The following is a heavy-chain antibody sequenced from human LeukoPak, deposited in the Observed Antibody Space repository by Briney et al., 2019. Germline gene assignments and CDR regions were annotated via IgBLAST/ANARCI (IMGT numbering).Heavy chain of an antibody. CDR2: INPNSGGT. J-gene: IGHJ4*02. CDR1: GYTFTGNY. D-gene: IGHD3-3*01. Sequence: ASVKVSCKASGYTFTGNYMHWVRQAPGQGLEWMGWINPNSGGTNYAQKFQGRVTMTRDTSISTAYMEPSRLRSDDTAVYYCARAANSFLEWSNVDYWGQGTLVTVSS. V-gene: IGHV1-2*02. CDR3: ARAANSFLEWSNVDY.